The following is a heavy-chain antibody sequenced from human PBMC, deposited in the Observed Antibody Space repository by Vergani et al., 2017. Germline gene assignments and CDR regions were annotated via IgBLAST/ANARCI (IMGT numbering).Heavy chain of an antibody. CDR2: ISYDGSNK. J-gene: IGHJ4*02. CDR3: ARDGGSYWGNY. V-gene: IGHV3-30*03. Sequence: QVQLVESGGGVVQPGRSLRLSCAASGFTFSSYGMHWVRQAPGKGLEWVAVISYDGSNKYYADSVKGRFTISRDNSKNTLYLQMNSLRAEDTAVYYCARDGGSYWGNYWGQGTLVTVSS. CDR1: GFTFSSYG. D-gene: IGHD1-26*01.